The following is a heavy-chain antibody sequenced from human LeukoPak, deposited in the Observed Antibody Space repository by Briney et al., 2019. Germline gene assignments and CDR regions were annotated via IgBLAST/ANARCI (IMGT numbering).Heavy chain of an antibody. CDR1: GGSISSGSYY. CDR3: AISRGLGATHY. J-gene: IGHJ4*02. V-gene: IGHV4-39*01. CDR2: IYYSGST. Sequence: SETLSLTCTVSGGSISSGSYYWGWIRQPPGKGLEWIGSIYYSGSTYYNPSLKSRVTISVDTSKNQFSLKLSSVTAADTAVYYCAISRGLGATHYWAQGTLVTVSS. D-gene: IGHD1-26*01.